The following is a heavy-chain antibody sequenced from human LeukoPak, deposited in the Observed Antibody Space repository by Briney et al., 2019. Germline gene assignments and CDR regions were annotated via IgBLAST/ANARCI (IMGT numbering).Heavy chain of an antibody. Sequence: ASVKVSCKASRYTFTGYYMHSVRQAPGQGLEWMGWINPNSGGTNYAQKFQGRVTMTRDTSISTAYMELSRLRSDDTAVYYCARDALHLLYGFDAWGQGTLVTVSS. CDR1: RYTFTGYY. D-gene: IGHD2-2*02. CDR3: ARDALHLLYGFDA. V-gene: IGHV1-2*02. CDR2: INPNSGGT. J-gene: IGHJ5*02.